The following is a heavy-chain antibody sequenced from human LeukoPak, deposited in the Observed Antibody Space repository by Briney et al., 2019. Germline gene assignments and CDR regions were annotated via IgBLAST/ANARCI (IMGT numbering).Heavy chain of an antibody. D-gene: IGHD3-10*01. CDR2: IYTSGST. CDR3: ARDRGSGSYYTHDAFDI. CDR1: GGSISSYY. Sequence: SETLSLTCTDSGGSISSYYWSWIRQPAGKGLEWIGRIYTSGSTNYNPSLKSRVTMSVDTSKNQFSLKLSSVTAADTAVYYCARDRGSGSYYTHDAFDIWGQGTMVTVSS. V-gene: IGHV4-4*07. J-gene: IGHJ3*02.